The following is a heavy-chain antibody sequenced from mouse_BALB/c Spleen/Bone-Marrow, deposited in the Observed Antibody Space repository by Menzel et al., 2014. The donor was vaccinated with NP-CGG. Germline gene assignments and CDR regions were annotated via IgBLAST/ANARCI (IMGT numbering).Heavy chain of an antibody. CDR3: GRSGDYDGFDY. Sequence: EVRLQQSGPELVKPGASVKISCKALGYSFTGYLMNLVMHSHGKSLVWIGRINLYTGDTFYNQKFEGKATLTVHKSSHTAHMELRSLASEDSAVYYCGRSGDYDGFDYWGQGTLVTVSA. CDR2: INLYTGDT. J-gene: IGHJ3*01. V-gene: IGHV1-20*02. D-gene: IGHD2-4*01. CDR1: GYSFTGYL.